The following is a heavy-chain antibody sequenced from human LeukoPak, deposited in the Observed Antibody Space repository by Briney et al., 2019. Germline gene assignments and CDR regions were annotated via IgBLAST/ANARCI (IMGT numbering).Heavy chain of an antibody. Sequence: GGSLRLSCAASGFTFSSYSMNWVRQAPGKGLEWVSYISSSSSTIYYADSVKGRFTISRDNAKNSLYLQMNSLRAEDTAAYYCARRELTYYYDRRGFDYWGQGTLVTVSS. V-gene: IGHV3-48*01. CDR3: ARRELTYYYDRRGFDY. CDR1: GFTFSSYS. D-gene: IGHD3-22*01. J-gene: IGHJ4*02. CDR2: ISSSSSTI.